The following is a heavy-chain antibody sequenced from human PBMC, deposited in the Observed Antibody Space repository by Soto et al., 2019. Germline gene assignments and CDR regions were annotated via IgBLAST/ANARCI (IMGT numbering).Heavy chain of an antibody. CDR1: VFPFSSYA. CDR3: VKDNYDILTNWFDP. J-gene: IGHJ5*02. V-gene: IGHV3-64D*06. Sequence: GGSLRLSCSASVFPFSSYAMHWVRQAPGKGLEYVSAISGNGGSTYYADSVKGRFTISRDNSKSTLYLQMSSLRAEDTAVYYCVKDNYDILTNWFDPWGQGTLVTVSS. D-gene: IGHD3-9*01. CDR2: ISGNGGST.